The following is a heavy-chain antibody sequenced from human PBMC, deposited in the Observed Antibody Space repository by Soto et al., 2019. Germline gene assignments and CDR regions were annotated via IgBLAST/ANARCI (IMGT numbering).Heavy chain of an antibody. V-gene: IGHV3-23*01. CDR3: AIRGYCSSSSCPAGYYYMDV. J-gene: IGHJ6*03. D-gene: IGHD2-2*01. CDR1: GFTFSSYA. CDR2: ITNSGGST. Sequence: GGSLRLSCAASGFTFSSYAMSWVRQAPGKGLEWVSAITNSGGSTYYADSVKGRFTISRDNSKKTLFLQMNSLRAEDTALYYCAIRGYCSSSSCPAGYYYMDVWGKGTTVTVSS.